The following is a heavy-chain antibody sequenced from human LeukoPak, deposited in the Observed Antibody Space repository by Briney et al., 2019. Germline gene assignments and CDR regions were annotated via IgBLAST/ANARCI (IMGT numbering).Heavy chain of an antibody. D-gene: IGHD2-8*02. CDR1: GFTFSNSA. J-gene: IGHJ6*04. V-gene: IGHV1-58*01. CDR3: AAASVAPGGHFYGMDV. CDR2: IVVASGKT. Sequence: ASVTVSCKASGFTFSNSAVQWVRQARGQRLEWVGWIVVASGKTNYAQSFQGRLTVSRDMSTSTAYMEVGSLRSEDTAVYYCAAASVAPGGHFYGMDVWGKGTTVTVSS.